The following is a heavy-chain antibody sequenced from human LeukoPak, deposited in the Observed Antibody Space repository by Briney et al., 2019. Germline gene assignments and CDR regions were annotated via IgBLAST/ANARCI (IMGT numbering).Heavy chain of an antibody. CDR2: ISGSGLMT. D-gene: IGHD3-22*01. Sequence: PGGSLRLSCAASGFTFSDYAMTWVRQAPGKGLEWVATISGSGLMTYYADSVKGRFTVSGDNSKNTLYLQMSSLTAADTAVYYCARDRSYYSDTGTDYWGQGALVTVSS. J-gene: IGHJ4*02. CDR1: GFTFSDYA. CDR3: ARDRSYYSDTGTDY. V-gene: IGHV3-23*01.